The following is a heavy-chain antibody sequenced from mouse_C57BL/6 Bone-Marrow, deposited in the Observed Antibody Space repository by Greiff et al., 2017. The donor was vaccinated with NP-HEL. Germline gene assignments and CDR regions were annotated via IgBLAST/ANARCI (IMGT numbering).Heavy chain of an antibody. CDR3: AGSRGDYYAMDY. CDR2: IYPGSGNT. J-gene: IGHJ4*01. D-gene: IGHD1-1*01. V-gene: IGHV1-66*01. Sequence: VKLVESGPELVKPGASVKISCKASGYSFTSYYIHWVKQRPGQGLEWIGWIYPGSGNTKYNEKFKGKATLTADTSSSTAYMQLSSLTSEDSAVYYCAGSRGDYYAMDYWGKGTSVTVSS. CDR1: GYSFTSYY.